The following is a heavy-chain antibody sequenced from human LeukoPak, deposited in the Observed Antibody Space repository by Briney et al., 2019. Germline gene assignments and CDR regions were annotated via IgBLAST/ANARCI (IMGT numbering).Heavy chain of an antibody. Sequence: PSETLSLTCTVSGGSISSYYWSWIRQPPGKGLEWIAYIYYSGSTNYNPSLKSRVTISVDTSKNQFSQKLSSVTAADTAVYYCARGGDGYNYFDYWGQGTLVTVSS. CDR3: ARGGDGYNYFDY. J-gene: IGHJ4*02. D-gene: IGHD5-24*01. CDR2: IYYSGST. V-gene: IGHV4-59*01. CDR1: GGSISSYY.